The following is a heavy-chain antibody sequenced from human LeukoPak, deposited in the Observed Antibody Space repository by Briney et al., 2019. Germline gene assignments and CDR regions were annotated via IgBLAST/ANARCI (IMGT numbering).Heavy chain of an antibody. CDR3: AKDATYYYDSSGYYNFDY. D-gene: IGHD3-22*01. J-gene: IGHJ4*02. CDR1: GFTFSSYA. V-gene: IGHV3-23*01. CDR2: ISGSGGST. Sequence: GGSLRLSCAASGFTFSSYAMSWVRQAPGKGLEWVSAISGSGGSTYFADSVKGRFTISRDNSKNTLYLQMNSLRAEDTAVYYCAKDATYYYDSSGYYNFDYWGQGTLVTVSS.